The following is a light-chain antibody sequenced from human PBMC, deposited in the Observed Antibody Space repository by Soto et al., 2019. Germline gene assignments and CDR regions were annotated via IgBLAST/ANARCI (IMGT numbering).Light chain of an antibody. CDR2: DVS. J-gene: IGLJ1*01. CDR3: SAYTTSIALYV. CDR1: SSDVAEYKY. V-gene: IGLV2-14*03. Sequence: QSALPQPASVSGSPGQSITISCTETSSDVAEYKYVSWYQQHPGRAPKLIIYDVSNRPSGVSNRFSGSKSGSTASLTISGLQAEDEADYYCSAYTTSIALYVFGAGTKVTVL.